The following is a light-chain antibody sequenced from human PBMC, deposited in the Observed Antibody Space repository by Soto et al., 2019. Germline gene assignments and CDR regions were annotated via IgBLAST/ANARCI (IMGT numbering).Light chain of an antibody. CDR2: NVS. CDR1: SSDVGGYNY. Sequence: QSVLTQPRSVSGSPGQSVTISCTGTSSDVGGYNYVSWYQQHPGKAPKLMIYNVSKRPSGVPDRFSGSKSGNTASLTISGLQAEDEADYYCCSYAGSYTSLYVFGTVTKLTVL. J-gene: IGLJ1*01. CDR3: CSYAGSYTSLYV. V-gene: IGLV2-11*01.